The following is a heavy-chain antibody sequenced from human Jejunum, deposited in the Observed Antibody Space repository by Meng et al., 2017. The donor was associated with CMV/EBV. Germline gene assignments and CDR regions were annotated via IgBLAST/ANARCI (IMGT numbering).Heavy chain of an antibody. CDR1: GASIRSGYHY. V-gene: IGHV4-30-4*08. Sequence: SGASIRSGYHYWTWVRQPPGEGLEWIGNIDNTGSPYYNPSLRSRVKISVDRSKNQFSLKFNSVTVADTAVYFCARGNDSSGYYPDYWGQGTLVTVSS. CDR2: IDNTGSP. D-gene: IGHD3-22*01. CDR3: ARGNDSSGYYPDY. J-gene: IGHJ4*02.